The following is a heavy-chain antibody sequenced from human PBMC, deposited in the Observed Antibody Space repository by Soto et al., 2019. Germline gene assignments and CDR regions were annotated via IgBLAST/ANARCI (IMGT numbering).Heavy chain of an antibody. J-gene: IGHJ5*02. CDR2: IYSSGST. V-gene: IGHV4-4*07. Sequence: QVQLRESGPGLVKPSETLSLSCTVSNGSISNFYWNWIRHPAGKELEWIGRIYSSGSTNYNPSLRSRVTMSVDTSKNQFSLKLNSVTAADTAVYYCARSSHKESWFDPWGQGTLVTVSS. CDR1: NGSISNFY. CDR3: ARSSHKESWFDP. D-gene: IGHD6-13*01.